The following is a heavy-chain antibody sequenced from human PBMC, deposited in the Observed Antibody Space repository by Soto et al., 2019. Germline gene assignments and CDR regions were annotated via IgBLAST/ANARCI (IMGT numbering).Heavy chain of an antibody. Sequence: QVQLVQSGAEVKKHGPTVKVSCKASGYTFTSYGLSWVRQAPGQGLEWMGRGSAYNYNTIYAKKLQGRVTMTTDTSTSAAYMELRSLRSDATAVYYCARVVGALGHWFDPWGQGTLVTVSS. J-gene: IGHJ5*02. CDR1: GYTFTSYG. V-gene: IGHV1-18*01. CDR3: ARVVGALGHWFDP. CDR2: GSAYNYNT. D-gene: IGHD1-26*01.